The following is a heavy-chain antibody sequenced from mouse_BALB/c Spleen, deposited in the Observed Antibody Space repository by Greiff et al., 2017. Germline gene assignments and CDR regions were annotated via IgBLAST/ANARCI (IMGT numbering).Heavy chain of an antibody. Sequence: QVQLQQSGAELARPGASVKLSCKASGYTFTSYWMQWVKQRPGQGLEWIGAIYPGDGDTRYTQKFKGKATLTADKSSSTAYMQLSSLASEDSAVYYCARRGLQWYFDVWGAGTTVTVSS. CDR3: ARRGLQWYFDV. V-gene: IGHV1-87*01. CDR2: IYPGDGDT. D-gene: IGHD2-4*01. J-gene: IGHJ1*01. CDR1: GYTFTSYW.